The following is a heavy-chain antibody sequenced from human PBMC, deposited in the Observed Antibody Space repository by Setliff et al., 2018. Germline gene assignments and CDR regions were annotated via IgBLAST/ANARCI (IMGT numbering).Heavy chain of an antibody. Sequence: PSETLSLTCTVSGGSISSNYWSWVRQPPGKGLEWIGYIYTSGSTNYNPSLKSRGTISVDTSRNQFSLKLSSVTAADTAVYYGVRVEAGYCSSTSCYVVGAFDIWGQGTMVTVS. CDR3: VRVEAGYCSSTSCYVVGAFDI. V-gene: IGHV4-4*08. CDR2: IYTSGST. D-gene: IGHD2-2*03. J-gene: IGHJ3*02. CDR1: GGSISSNY.